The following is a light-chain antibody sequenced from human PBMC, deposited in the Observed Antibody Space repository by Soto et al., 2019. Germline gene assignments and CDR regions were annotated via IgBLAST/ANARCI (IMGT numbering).Light chain of an antibody. CDR1: TSDIGAGYD. Sequence: QLVLTQPPSVSGAPGQRVTISCTVSTSDIGAGYDVHWYQQLPGTAPKLLIYGNTNRPSGVPDRFSGSKSGTSASLAITGLQAEDEADYYCQSYDNSLRVVFGGGTKLTVL. CDR3: QSYDNSLRVV. J-gene: IGLJ2*01. CDR2: GNT. V-gene: IGLV1-40*01.